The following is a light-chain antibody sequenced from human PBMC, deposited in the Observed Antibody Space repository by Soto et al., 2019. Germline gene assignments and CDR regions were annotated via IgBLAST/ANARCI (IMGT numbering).Light chain of an antibody. Sequence: QSVLTQPPSVSGAPGQRVTISCTGSSSNIGAGYDVHWYQQLPGTAPKLLIYGNSNRPSGVPDRFSGSKSGTSASLAITGLQAEDEADYYRQPYDSSLSGFYVFGTGTKVTVL. CDR3: QPYDSSLSGFYV. V-gene: IGLV1-40*01. CDR1: SSNIGAGYD. J-gene: IGLJ1*01. CDR2: GNS.